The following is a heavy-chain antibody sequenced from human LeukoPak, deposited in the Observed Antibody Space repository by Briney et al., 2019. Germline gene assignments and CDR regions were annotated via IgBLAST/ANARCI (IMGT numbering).Heavy chain of an antibody. J-gene: IGHJ6*02. CDR1: GFTVSSNC. CDR2: IYSDGRT. CDR3: ARERIYFGSGRDLTDARLFYYYGMDV. Sequence: GGSLRLSCVVSGFTVSSNCMTWVRQAPGKGLEWVSLIYSDGRTYYSDSVKGRFTISRDNSGNTLYLQMNGLRAEDTAVYYCARERIYFGSGRDLTDARLFYYYGMDVWGQGTTVTVSS. V-gene: IGHV3-53*01. D-gene: IGHD3-10*01.